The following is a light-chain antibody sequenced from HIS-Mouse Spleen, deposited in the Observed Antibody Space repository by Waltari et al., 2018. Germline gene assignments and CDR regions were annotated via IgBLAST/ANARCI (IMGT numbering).Light chain of an antibody. CDR1: QSISSW. V-gene: IGKV1-5*03. Sequence: DIQMTQSPSTRSASVGYRVTITCRASQSISSWLAWYQQKPGKAPKLLIYKASSLESGVPSRFSGSGSGTEFTLTISSLQPDDFATYYCQQYKTFGQGTKVEIK. CDR2: KAS. J-gene: IGKJ1*01. CDR3: QQYKT.